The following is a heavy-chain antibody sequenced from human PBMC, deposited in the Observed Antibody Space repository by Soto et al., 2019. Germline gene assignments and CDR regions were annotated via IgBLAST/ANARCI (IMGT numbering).Heavy chain of an antibody. J-gene: IGHJ4*02. CDR3: AKSVSSVAGNSAPIDY. CDR1: GFTFSNYA. D-gene: IGHD6-19*01. Sequence: EVQLLESGGGLVQPGGSLRLSCAASGFTFSNYAMSWVRQTPGKGLEWVSVISGRGDKAYFADSVKGRFTISRDDSRNTVYLQMNSLRVDDTAVYYCAKSVSSVAGNSAPIDYRGQGTLVTVSS. V-gene: IGHV3-23*01. CDR2: ISGRGDKA.